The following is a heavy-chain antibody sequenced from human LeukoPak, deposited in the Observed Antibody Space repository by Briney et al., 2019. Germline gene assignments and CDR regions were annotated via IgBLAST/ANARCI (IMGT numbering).Heavy chain of an antibody. J-gene: IGHJ1*01. CDR3: AKQLGYCSDGSCYFPH. D-gene: IGHD2-15*01. V-gene: IGHV3-23*01. Sequence: GGSLRLSCAASGFTFSSSAMSWVRQAPGKGLEWVSAISNNGGYTYYADSVQGRFTISRDNSKSTLCLLMNSLRAEDTAVYYCAKQLGYCSDGSCYFPHWGQGTLVTVCS. CDR2: ISNNGGYT. CDR1: GFTFSSSA.